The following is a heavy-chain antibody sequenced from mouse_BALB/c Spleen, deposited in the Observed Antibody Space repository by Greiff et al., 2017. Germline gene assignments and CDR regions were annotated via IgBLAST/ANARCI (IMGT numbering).Heavy chain of an antibody. D-gene: IGHD2-4*01. J-gene: IGHJ3*01. CDR2: ISSGGST. V-gene: IGHV5-6-5*01. Sequence: EVKVVESGGGLVKPGGSLKLSCAASGFTFSSYAMSWVRQTPEKRLEWVASISSGGSTYYPDSVKGRFTISRDNARNILYLQMSSLRSEDTAMYYCAREHSDYDPFFAYWGQGTLVTVSA. CDR1: GFTFSSYA. CDR3: AREHSDYDPFFAY.